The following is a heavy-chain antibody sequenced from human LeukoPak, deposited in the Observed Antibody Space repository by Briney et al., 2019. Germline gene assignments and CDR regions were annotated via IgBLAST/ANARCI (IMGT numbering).Heavy chain of an antibody. D-gene: IGHD2-2*01. CDR1: GFTFSSYS. CDR3: ARGLNCSSTSCYLDYFDY. V-gene: IGHV3-21*01. J-gene: IGHJ4*02. Sequence: GGSLRLSCAASGFTFSSYSMNWVRQAPGKGLEWVSSISSSSYIYYTNSVKGRFTISRDNAKNSLYLQMNSLRAEDTAVYYCARGLNCSSTSCYLDYFDYWGQGTLSPSPQ. CDR2: ISSSSYI.